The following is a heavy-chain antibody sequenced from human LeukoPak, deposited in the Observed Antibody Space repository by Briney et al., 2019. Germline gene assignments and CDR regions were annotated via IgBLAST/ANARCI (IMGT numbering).Heavy chain of an antibody. CDR1: GVTFSSYA. CDR2: ISGSGGST. CDR3: AKGVTYYYDSSGYYGVTWFDP. Sequence: GGSLRLSCAASGVTFSSYAMSWGRQAPGKGLEWGSAISGSGGSTYYADSVKGRFTISRDNSKNTLYLQMNSLTADDTAVYYCAKGVTYYYDSSGYYGVTWFDPWGQGTLVTVSS. V-gene: IGHV3-23*01. J-gene: IGHJ5*02. D-gene: IGHD3-22*01.